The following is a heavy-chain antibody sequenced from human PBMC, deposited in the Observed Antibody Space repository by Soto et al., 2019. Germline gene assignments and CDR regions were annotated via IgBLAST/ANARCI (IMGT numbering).Heavy chain of an antibody. CDR2: ISSSGSTI. CDR3: ASSTIPGDYYYYYMDV. J-gene: IGHJ6*03. Sequence: GGSPRLSCAASGFTFSGYYMSWIRQAPGKGLEWVSYISSSGSTIYYADSVKGRFTISRDNAKNSLYLQMNSLRAEDTAVYYCASSTIPGDYYYYYMDVWGKGTMVTVSS. CDR1: GFTFSGYY. V-gene: IGHV3-11*01. D-gene: IGHD3-9*01.